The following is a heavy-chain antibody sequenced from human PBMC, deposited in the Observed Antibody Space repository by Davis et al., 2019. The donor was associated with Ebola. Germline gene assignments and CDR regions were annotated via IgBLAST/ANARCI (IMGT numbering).Heavy chain of an antibody. CDR2: INHSGST. CDR3: ARGTGYCISTSCYFDY. Sequence: PSETLSLTCTVSGGSISSYYWTWIRQPPGKGLEWIGEINHSGSTNYNPSLKSRVTISVDTSKNQFSLKLSSVTAADTAVYYCARGTGYCISTSCYFDYWGQGTLVTVSS. J-gene: IGHJ4*02. D-gene: IGHD2-2*01. V-gene: IGHV4-34*01. CDR1: GGSISSYY.